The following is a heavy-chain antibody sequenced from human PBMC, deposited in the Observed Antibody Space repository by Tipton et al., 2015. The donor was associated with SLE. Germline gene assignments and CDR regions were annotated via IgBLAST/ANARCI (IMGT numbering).Heavy chain of an antibody. CDR1: GGFFSGFY. J-gene: IGHJ4*02. Sequence: TLSLTCAVYGGFFSGFYWGLVRQPPGEGLEWIGEINPSGSTNYNPSLKSRVSISVNTSKNQFSLKLSSVTAADTAVYYCAYGRYFSSWYFWGQGTLVTVSS. D-gene: IGHD6-13*01. CDR2: INPSGST. V-gene: IGHV4-34*01. CDR3: AYGRYFSSWYF.